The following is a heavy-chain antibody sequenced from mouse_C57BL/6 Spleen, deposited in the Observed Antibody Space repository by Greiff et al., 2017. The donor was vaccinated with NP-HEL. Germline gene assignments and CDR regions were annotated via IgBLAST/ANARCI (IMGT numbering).Heavy chain of an antibody. V-gene: IGHV1-59*01. CDR2: IDPSDSYT. CDR3: AREAGYDAMDY. Sequence: QVQLQQPGAELVRPGTSVKLSCKASGYTFTSYWMHWVKQRPGQGLEWIGVIDPSDSYTNYNQKFKGKATLTVDTSSSTAYMQLSSLTSEDSAVYYCAREAGYDAMDYWGQGTSVTVSS. CDR1: GYTFTSYW. J-gene: IGHJ4*01. D-gene: IGHD6-1*01.